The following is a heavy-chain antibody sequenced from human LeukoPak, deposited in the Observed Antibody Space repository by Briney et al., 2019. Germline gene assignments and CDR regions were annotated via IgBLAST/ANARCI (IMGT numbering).Heavy chain of an antibody. CDR3: ARDRDDFWSGYSYGMDV. Sequence: SETLSLTCTVSGGAISSYHWSWIRQPAGKGLEWIGRIYTSGSTNYNPSLKSRVTMSVDTSKNQFSLKLSSVTAADTAVYYCARDRDDFWSGYSYGMDVWGQGTTVTVSS. D-gene: IGHD3-3*01. V-gene: IGHV4-4*07. J-gene: IGHJ6*02. CDR2: IYTSGST. CDR1: GGAISSYH.